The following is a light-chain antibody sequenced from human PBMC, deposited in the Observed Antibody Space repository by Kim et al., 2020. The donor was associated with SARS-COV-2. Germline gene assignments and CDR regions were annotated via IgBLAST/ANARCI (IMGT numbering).Light chain of an antibody. J-gene: IGLJ2*01. Sequence: GQAASISCHSASLGTCCASCYQQQPGPAPVLVVYGEDTRPSGIPTPASCSTSSNAGSVAITGARAEDDDDYYCCSRLSSGNHRVFGGGTQLTVL. CDR2: GED. V-gene: IGLV3-19*01. CDR3: CSRLSSGNHRV. CDR1: SLGTCC.